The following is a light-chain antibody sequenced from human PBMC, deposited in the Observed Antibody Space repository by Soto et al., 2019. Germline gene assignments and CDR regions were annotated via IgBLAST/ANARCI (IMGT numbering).Light chain of an antibody. CDR2: DAS. Sequence: DIQMTQSPSSLSASVGDRVTITCQASQDISNNLNWYQQKPGKAPKILIYDASVLEAGVPSRFSGGGSGTHFTLTISSLQAEDVATYNCQQFDNLPLTFGGGTKVEIK. V-gene: IGKV1-33*01. CDR1: QDISNN. J-gene: IGKJ4*01. CDR3: QQFDNLPLT.